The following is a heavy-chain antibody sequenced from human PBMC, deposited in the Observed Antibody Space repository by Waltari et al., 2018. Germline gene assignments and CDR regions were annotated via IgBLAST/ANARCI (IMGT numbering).Heavy chain of an antibody. CDR3: ARLGLGVPPYYVDY. CDR2: INPGAGNT. J-gene: IGHJ4*02. V-gene: IGHV1-46*01. D-gene: IGHD3-10*01. Sequence: QVQLLQSGPEVKKPGASVMVSCKASGYTCRNYYIYWVRQAPGQGLEWMGLINPGAGNTYYAPKLRGRFTVTSDTSASTAYMELRSLTSEDTAVYYCARLGLGVPPYYVDYWGQGTLVTVSS. CDR1: GYTCRNYY.